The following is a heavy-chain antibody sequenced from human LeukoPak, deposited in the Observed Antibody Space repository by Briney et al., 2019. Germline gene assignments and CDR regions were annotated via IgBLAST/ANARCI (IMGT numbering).Heavy chain of an antibody. D-gene: IGHD3-22*01. Sequence: SETLSLTCAVYGGTFGGYYWTWVRQPPGERPEWIGEINHFGNTNYNSSLKSRVTISVDTSKHQFSLKLHSVTAADTAVYYCARAGNVLVVTQKKKKPFDLWGQGTLVSVSS. CDR1: GGTFGGYY. V-gene: IGHV4-34*08. J-gene: IGHJ4*02. CDR2: INHFGNT. CDR3: ARAGNVLVVTQKKKKPFDL.